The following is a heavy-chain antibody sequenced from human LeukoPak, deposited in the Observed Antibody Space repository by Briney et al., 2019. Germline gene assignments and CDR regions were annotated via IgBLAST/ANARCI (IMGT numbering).Heavy chain of an antibody. CDR2: IYYSGGT. V-gene: IGHV4-59*01. CDR3: ARWGASGWFDY. CDR1: GGSISGYF. J-gene: IGHJ4*02. Sequence: PSETLSLTCTVSGGSISGYFWSWIRQPPGKGPEWIGYIYYSGGTNYNPSLKSRVTISVDTSKNQFSLKLSSVTAADTAVYYCARWGASGWFDYWGQGTLVTVSS. D-gene: IGHD6-19*01.